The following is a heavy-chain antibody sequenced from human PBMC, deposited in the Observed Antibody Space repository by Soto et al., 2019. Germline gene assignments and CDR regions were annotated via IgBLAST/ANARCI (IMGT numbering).Heavy chain of an antibody. Sequence: SETLSLTCAVSGGSISSSNWWSWVRQPPGKGLEWIGEIYHSGSTNYNPSLKSRVTISVDKSKNQFSLKLSSVTAADTAVYYCAKGREWGYYYDSSGYQDDAFDIWGQGTMVTVSS. CDR3: AKGREWGYYYDSSGYQDDAFDI. D-gene: IGHD3-22*01. CDR2: IYHSGST. CDR1: GGSISSSNW. J-gene: IGHJ3*02. V-gene: IGHV4-4*02.